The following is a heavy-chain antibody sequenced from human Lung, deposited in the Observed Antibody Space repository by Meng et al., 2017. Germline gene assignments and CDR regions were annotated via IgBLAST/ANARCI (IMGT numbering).Heavy chain of an antibody. V-gene: IGHV1-2*06. Sequence: GRRVEPGGAVKKPGASVKVSSKASGYTFPDYWLHWVRRAPGQGLEWMGRINPKSGDTHYAQRFQGRVTMTGDTSISTAYMELSGLRSDDTAMYYCARDEDISAAGKLFGDYWGQGTLVTVSS. CDR2: INPKSGDT. D-gene: IGHD6-13*01. CDR1: GYTFPDYW. CDR3: ARDEDISAAGKLFGDY. J-gene: IGHJ4*02.